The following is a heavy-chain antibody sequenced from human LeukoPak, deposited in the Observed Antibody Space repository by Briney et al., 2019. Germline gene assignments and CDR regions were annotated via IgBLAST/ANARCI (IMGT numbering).Heavy chain of an antibody. V-gene: IGHV3-21*01. CDR2: ISSSSSYI. CDR3: AREYGEQLPGAYYYYYYMDV. J-gene: IGHJ6*03. CDR1: GFTFSSYS. D-gene: IGHD4-17*01. Sequence: GGSLRLSCAASGFTFSSYSMNWVRQAPGKGLEWVSSISSSSSYIYYADSVKGRFTISRDNAKNSLYLQMNSLRAEDTAVYYCAREYGEQLPGAYYYYYYMDVWGKGTTVNVSS.